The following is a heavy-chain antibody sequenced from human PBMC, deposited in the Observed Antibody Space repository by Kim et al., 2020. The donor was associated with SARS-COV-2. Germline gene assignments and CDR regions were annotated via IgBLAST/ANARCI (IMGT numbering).Heavy chain of an antibody. CDR2: IKTKVDGGSI. V-gene: IGHV3-15*05. CDR1: GFTFSNAW. D-gene: IGHD3-9*01. Sequence: GGSLRLSCAASGFTFSNAWMSWVRQAPGKGLEWVGRIKTKVDGGSIDYAAPVKDRFTISRDDSKNTQYLLMNGLQPEDTAVYYCTTDPTYYDTVTIADAFDIWGQGTMVIVSA. J-gene: IGHJ3*02. CDR3: TTDPTYYDTVTIADAFDI.